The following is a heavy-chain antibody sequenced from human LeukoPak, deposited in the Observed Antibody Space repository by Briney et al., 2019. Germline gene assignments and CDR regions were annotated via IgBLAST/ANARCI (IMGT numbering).Heavy chain of an antibody. CDR3: AREASSSRPWGYFDY. J-gene: IGHJ4*02. CDR2: IYYSGST. CDR1: GGSISSYY. Sequence: SETLSLTSTVSGGSISSYYWSWIRQPPGKGLEWIGYIYYSGSTNYNPSLTSRVTISVDTSKNQFSLKLSSVAAADPAVYYCAREASSSRPWGYFDYWGQGTLVTVSS. D-gene: IGHD6-13*01. V-gene: IGHV4-59*01.